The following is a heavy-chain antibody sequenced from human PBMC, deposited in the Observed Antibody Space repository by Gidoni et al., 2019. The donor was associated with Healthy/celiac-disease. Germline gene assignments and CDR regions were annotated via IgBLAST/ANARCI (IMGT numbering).Heavy chain of an antibody. D-gene: IGHD3-3*01. CDR2: ISAYNGNT. Sequence: QVQLVQSGAAVKKPGASVKVSCKSSGYTFPSYGISWVRQAPGQGLEWMGWISAYNGNTNYEQKLQGRVTMTTDTSTSTAYMELRSLRSDDTAVYYCARDRFLRGDFWSGSPNYWGQGTLVTVSS. CDR3: ARDRFLRGDFWSGSPNY. CDR1: GYTFPSYG. J-gene: IGHJ4*02. V-gene: IGHV1-18*01.